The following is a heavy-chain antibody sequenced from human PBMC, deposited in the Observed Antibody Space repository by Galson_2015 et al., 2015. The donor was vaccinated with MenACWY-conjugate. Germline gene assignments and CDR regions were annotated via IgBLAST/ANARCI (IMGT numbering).Heavy chain of an antibody. D-gene: IGHD1-26*01. Sequence: SLRLSCAASGFTFSTYWMVWVRQAPGKGLEWVANINKDENKKNYGDSVRGRFTISRDNAKNSLYLQMDSLRADDTAVYYCARDTTYQDGGAYYDALEMWGQGTMVTVSS. CDR3: ARDTTYQDGGAYYDALEM. V-gene: IGHV3-7*03. CDR2: INKDENKK. J-gene: IGHJ3*02. CDR1: GFTFSTYW.